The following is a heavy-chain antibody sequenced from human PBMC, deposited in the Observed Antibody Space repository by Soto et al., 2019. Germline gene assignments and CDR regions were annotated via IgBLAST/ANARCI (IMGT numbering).Heavy chain of an antibody. V-gene: IGHV1-18*01. D-gene: IGHD2-15*01. CDR2: ISAYNGNT. CDR3: ARDPSFLVVAAGDAIDI. Sequence: ASVKVSCKASGYTFTSYGISWVRQAPGQGLEWMGWISAYNGNTNYAQKLQGRVTMTTDTSTSTAYMELRSLRSDDTAVYYCARDPSFLVVAAGDAIDIWGQGTMVTVSS. CDR1: GYTFTSYG. J-gene: IGHJ3*02.